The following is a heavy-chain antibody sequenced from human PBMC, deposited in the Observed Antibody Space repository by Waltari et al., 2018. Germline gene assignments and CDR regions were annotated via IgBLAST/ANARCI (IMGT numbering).Heavy chain of an antibody. CDR3: ARETLLYCSSTSCYVGAFDI. J-gene: IGHJ3*02. CDR2: INHSGST. Sequence: QVQLQQWGAGLLKPSETLSLTCAVYGGSFSGYYWSWIRKPPGKGREWIGEINHSGSTNYNPSLKSRVTISVDTSKNQFSLKLSSVTAADTAVYYCARETLLYCSSTSCYVGAFDIWGQGTMVTVSS. V-gene: IGHV4-34*01. D-gene: IGHD2-2*01. CDR1: GGSFSGYY.